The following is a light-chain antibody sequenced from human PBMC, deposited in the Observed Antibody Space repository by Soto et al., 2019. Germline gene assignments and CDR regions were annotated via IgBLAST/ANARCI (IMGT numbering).Light chain of an antibody. V-gene: IGLV2-11*01. CDR3: GTWDSSPV. J-gene: IGLJ1*01. Sequence: QSALTQPRSVSGSPGQSVTISCTGTSSDVGGYNYVSWYQQHPGKAPKLIIYDVSKRPSGIPDRFSGSKSGTSATLGITGLQTGDEADYYCGTWDSSPVFGTGTKVTVL. CDR2: DVS. CDR1: SSDVGGYNY.